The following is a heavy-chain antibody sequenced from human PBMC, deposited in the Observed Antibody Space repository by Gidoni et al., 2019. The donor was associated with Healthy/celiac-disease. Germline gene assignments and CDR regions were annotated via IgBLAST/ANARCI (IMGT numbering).Heavy chain of an antibody. Sequence: QVQLVQSGAEVKKPGASVKVSCKAPGYTFTGYYMHWVRQAPGQGLAWMGWINPNSGGTNYAQKFQGRVTMTRDTSISTAYMELSRLRSDDTAVYYCARLAVAGHNWFDPWGQGTLVTVSS. CDR1: GYTFTGYY. V-gene: IGHV1-2*02. CDR2: INPNSGGT. D-gene: IGHD6-19*01. J-gene: IGHJ5*02. CDR3: ARLAVAGHNWFDP.